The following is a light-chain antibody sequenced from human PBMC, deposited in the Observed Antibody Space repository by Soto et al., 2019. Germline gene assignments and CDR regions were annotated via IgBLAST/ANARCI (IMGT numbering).Light chain of an antibody. Sequence: EIVLTQSPATLSLSPGERATLSCRASQSVDSSFFAWYQQKPGQAPRLLIYGASKRATGIPDRFSGSGSGTDFPLTISRLEPEDFAVYYCQQYVSSVTFGQGTKVEIK. J-gene: IGKJ1*01. CDR1: QSVDSSF. CDR2: GAS. CDR3: QQYVSSVT. V-gene: IGKV3-20*01.